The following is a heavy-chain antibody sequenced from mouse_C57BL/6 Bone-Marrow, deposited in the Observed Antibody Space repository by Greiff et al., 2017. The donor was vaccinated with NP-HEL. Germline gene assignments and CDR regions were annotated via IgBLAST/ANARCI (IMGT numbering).Heavy chain of an antibody. J-gene: IGHJ1*03. CDR1: GFTFSSYT. CDR2: ISGGGGNT. Sequence: EVMLVESGGGLVKPGGSLKLSCAASGFTFSSYTMSWVRQTPEKRLEWVATISGGGGNTYYPDSVKGRFTISRDNAKNTLYLQMSSLRSEDTALYYCASYGNYWYFDVWGTGTTVTVSS. CDR3: ASYGNYWYFDV. V-gene: IGHV5-9*01. D-gene: IGHD2-1*01.